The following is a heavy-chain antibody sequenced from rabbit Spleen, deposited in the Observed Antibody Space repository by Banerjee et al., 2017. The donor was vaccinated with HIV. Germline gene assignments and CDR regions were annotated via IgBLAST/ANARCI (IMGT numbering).Heavy chain of an antibody. CDR1: GFSFSSSYW. J-gene: IGHJ6*01. V-gene: IGHV1S45*01. CDR2: IRGDNSADT. CDR3: ARAGDSDRDYNL. Sequence: QEQLVESGGGLVQPGGTLTLTCTASGFSFSSSYWICWVRQAPGKGLEWIGCIRGDNSADTYYASWVKGRFTISKTSSTTVTLQMTSLTAADTATYFCARAGDSDRDYNLWGPGTLVTVS. D-gene: IGHD2-1*01.